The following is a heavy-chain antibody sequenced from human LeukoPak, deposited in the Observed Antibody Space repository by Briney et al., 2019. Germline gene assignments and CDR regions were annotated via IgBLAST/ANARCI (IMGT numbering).Heavy chain of an antibody. Sequence: PGGSLRLSCAASGFTFSSYGMHWVRQAPGKGLEWVAFIRYDGSNKYYADSVKGRFTISRDNSKNTLYLQMNSLRAEDTAVYYCAKAGTYRSSTSCSFDYWGQGTLVTVSS. CDR1: GFTFSSYG. J-gene: IGHJ4*02. V-gene: IGHV3-30*02. D-gene: IGHD2-2*01. CDR3: AKAGTYRSSTSCSFDY. CDR2: IRYDGSNK.